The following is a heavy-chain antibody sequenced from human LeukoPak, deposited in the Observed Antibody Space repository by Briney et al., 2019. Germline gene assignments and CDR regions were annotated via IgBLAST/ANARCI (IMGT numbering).Heavy chain of an antibody. V-gene: IGHV3-15*01. Sequence: GGSLRLSCAASGFTFSNAWMSWVRQAPGKGLEWVGRIKSKADGGTADYAAPVKGRFTISRDNSKNTLYLQMNSLRAEDTAVYYCVRFVVVPAAMSGDAFDIWGQGTMVTVSS. CDR1: GFTFSNAW. J-gene: IGHJ3*02. D-gene: IGHD2-2*01. CDR3: VRFVVVPAAMSGDAFDI. CDR2: IKSKADGGTA.